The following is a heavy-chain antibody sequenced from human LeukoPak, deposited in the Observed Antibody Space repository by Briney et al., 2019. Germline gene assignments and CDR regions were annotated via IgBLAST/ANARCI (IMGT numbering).Heavy chain of an antibody. CDR1: GGTFSSYA. V-gene: IGHV1-69*13. Sequence: ASVKVSCKASGGTFSSYAISWVRQAPGQGLEWMGGIIPIFGTANYAQKFQGRVTITADESTSTAYMELSSLRSEDTAVYYCAREVPSGSSRVWFDPWGQGTLVTVSS. CDR2: IIPIFGTA. CDR3: AREVPSGSSRVWFDP. D-gene: IGHD1-26*01. J-gene: IGHJ5*02.